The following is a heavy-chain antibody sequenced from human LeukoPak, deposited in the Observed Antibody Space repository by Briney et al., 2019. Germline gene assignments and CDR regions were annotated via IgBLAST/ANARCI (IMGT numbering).Heavy chain of an antibody. CDR1: GFTFSSCA. CDR3: ARFIAAPYYFDY. CDR2: ISGSGGIT. V-gene: IGHV3-23*01. J-gene: IGHJ4*02. D-gene: IGHD6-13*01. Sequence: GGSLRLSCAASGFTFSSCAMNWVRQAPGKGLEWVSGISGSGGITHYADSVRGRFTISRDNSKNSLYLQMNSLRAEDTAVYYCARFIAAPYYFDYWGRGTLVTVSS.